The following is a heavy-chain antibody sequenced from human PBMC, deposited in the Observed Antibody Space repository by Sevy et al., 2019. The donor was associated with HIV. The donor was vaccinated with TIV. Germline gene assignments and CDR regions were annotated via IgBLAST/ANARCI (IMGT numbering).Heavy chain of an antibody. D-gene: IGHD5-18*01. CDR1: RFTFSTYA. CDR2: ISYDGNIK. CDR3: ARDGGAYTYGTGKY. Sequence: GESLKISCAASRFTFSTYAMHWVRQAPGKGLEWVSVISYDGNIKYYADSVKGQFTISRDESTNTLYLQMNSLRAEDTAVYYCARDGGAYTYGTGKYWGQGTLVTVSS. V-gene: IGHV3-30-3*01. J-gene: IGHJ4*02.